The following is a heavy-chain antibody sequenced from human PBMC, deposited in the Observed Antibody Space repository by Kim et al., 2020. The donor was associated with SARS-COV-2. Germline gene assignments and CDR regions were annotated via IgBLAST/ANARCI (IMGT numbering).Heavy chain of an antibody. V-gene: IGHV3-30*18. J-gene: IGHJ4*02. Sequence: GGSLRLSCAASGFTFSSYGMHWVRQAPGKGLEWVAVISYDGSNKYYADSVKGRFTISRDNSKNTLYLQMNSLRAEDSAVYYCSKPLSGSYYSSFDYWGQGTLVTVSS. CDR1: GFTFSSYG. CDR3: SKPLSGSYYSSFDY. D-gene: IGHD3-10*01. CDR2: ISYDGSNK.